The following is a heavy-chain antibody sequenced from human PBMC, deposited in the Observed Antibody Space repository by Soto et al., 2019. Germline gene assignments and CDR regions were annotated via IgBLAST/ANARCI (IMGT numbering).Heavy chain of an antibody. V-gene: IGHV3-23*01. J-gene: IGHJ4*02. CDR2: ISGSGDST. CDR1: GFTFSSFA. D-gene: IGHD3-22*01. Sequence: GGSLRLFCAASGFTFSSFAMSWVRQAPWKGLEWVSAISGSGDSTYYADSVKGRFTISRDNSKNTLYLQMNSLRAEDTAIYYCNYDSSGYYYFDYWGQGTLVTVSS. CDR3: NYDSSGYYYFDY.